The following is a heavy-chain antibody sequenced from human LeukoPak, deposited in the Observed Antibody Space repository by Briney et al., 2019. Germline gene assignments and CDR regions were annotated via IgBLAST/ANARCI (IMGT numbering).Heavy chain of an antibody. CDR1: GFTFSSYE. V-gene: IGHV3-48*03. D-gene: IGHD3-22*01. CDR2: ISSSGSTI. J-gene: IGHJ3*02. CDR3: AREVVVITPSDAFDI. Sequence: GGSLRLSCAASGFTFSSYEMNWVRQAPGKGLEWVSYISSSGSTIYYADSVKGRFTISRDNAKNSLYLQMNSLRAEDTAVYYCAREVVVITPSDAFDIWGQGTMVTVSS.